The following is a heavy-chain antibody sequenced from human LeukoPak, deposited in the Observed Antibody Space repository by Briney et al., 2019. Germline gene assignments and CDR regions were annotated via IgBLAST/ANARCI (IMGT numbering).Heavy chain of an antibody. CDR3: AKRLYYDSGSYSAFDY. CDR1: GFTFSSYA. J-gene: IGHJ4*02. V-gene: IGHV3-23*01. Sequence: GGSLRLSCAASGFTFSSYAMNWVRQAPGKGLEWVSTISSSGGSTYYADSVKGRFTISRDNSKNTLYLQVNSLRAEDTAVYYCAKRLYYDSGSYSAFDYWGPGTLVTVSS. CDR2: ISSSGGST. D-gene: IGHD3-10*01.